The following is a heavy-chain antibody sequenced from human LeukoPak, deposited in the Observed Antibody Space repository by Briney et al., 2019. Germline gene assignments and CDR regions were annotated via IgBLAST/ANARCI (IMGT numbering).Heavy chain of an antibody. J-gene: IGHJ4*02. Sequence: GSLRLSCVVSGFTFSDYWMTWVRQAPGKGLEWVANIKHDGSDIHYVDSVKGRFTISRDNAQSSLFLQMSSLRREDTAVYYCARGPSTTLTTRWGQGTLVAVSS. V-gene: IGHV3-7*01. CDR2: IKHDGSDI. CDR3: ARGPSTTLTTR. CDR1: GFTFSDYW. D-gene: IGHD4-17*01.